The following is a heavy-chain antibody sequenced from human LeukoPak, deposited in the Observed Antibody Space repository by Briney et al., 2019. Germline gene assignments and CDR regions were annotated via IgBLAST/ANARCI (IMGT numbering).Heavy chain of an antibody. V-gene: IGHV3-48*02. J-gene: IGHJ6*02. CDR2: ISSNSDST. CDR1: GFSFNMYS. D-gene: IGHD4-17*01. Sequence: GRSLRLSCAASGFSFNMYSTNCVRQAPGKCPEWVSYISSNSDSTYYAASVKGRFTISRDNAKNSLYLQMNSLRDEHTALYHCARDVDRGDGVSVWGQGTTVTVSS. CDR3: ARDVDRGDGVSV.